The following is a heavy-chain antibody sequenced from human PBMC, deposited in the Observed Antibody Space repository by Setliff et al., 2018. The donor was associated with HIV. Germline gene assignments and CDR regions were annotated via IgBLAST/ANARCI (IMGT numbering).Heavy chain of an antibody. CDR3: AREVLRGGDDAFGL. CDR1: GDSIGTYY. CDR2: FCSGGST. J-gene: IGHJ3*01. D-gene: IGHD3-10*01. Sequence: LSLTCSVSGDSIGTYYWNWIRQTPGQRLEWIGFFCSGGSTDYNPALKNRFTISGDYAKNSVYLQMNSLRVEYAAVYYCAREVLRGGDDAFGLWGRGTVVTVSS. V-gene: IGHV4-4*08.